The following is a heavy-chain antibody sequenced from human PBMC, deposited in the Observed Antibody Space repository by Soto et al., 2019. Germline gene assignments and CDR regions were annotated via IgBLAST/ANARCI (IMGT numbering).Heavy chain of an antibody. CDR1: GYTFTSYG. V-gene: IGHV1-18*01. D-gene: IGHD3-9*01. CDR3: ARDSNYDILTGYKSFGSRNWFDP. CDR2: ISAYNGNT. J-gene: IGHJ5*02. Sequence: ASVKVSCKASGYTFTSYGISWVRQAPGQGLEWMGWISAYNGNTNYAQKLQGRVTMTTDTSTSTAYMELRSLRSDDTAVYYCARDSNYDILTGYKSFGSRNWFDPWGQGTLVTVSS.